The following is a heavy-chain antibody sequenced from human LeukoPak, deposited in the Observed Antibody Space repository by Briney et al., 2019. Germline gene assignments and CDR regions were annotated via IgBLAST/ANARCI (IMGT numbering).Heavy chain of an antibody. Sequence: GGSLRLSCAASGFTFSSYSMMWVRQAPGKGLEWVSYISSSSTTIYYADSVKGRFTISRDNAKNSVYLQMNSLRAEDTAVYYCARDLRSSGYYAFDYWGQGTLVTVSS. CDR1: GFTFSSYS. CDR3: ARDLRSSGYYAFDY. J-gene: IGHJ4*02. D-gene: IGHD3-22*01. V-gene: IGHV3-48*01. CDR2: ISSSSTTI.